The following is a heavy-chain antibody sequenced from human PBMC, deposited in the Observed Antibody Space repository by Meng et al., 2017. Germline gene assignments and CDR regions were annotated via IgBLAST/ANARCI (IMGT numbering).Heavy chain of an antibody. V-gene: IGHV3-30*01. CDR1: GFTFSSYA. CDR3: ARPILGYCSGGSCYETLNAFDI. J-gene: IGHJ3*02. Sequence: GESLKISCAASGFTFSSYAMHWVRQAPGKGLEWVAVISYDGSNKYYADSVKGRFTISRDNSKNTLYLQMNSLRAEDTAVYYCARPILGYCSGGSCYETLNAFDIWGQGTRVTGSS. CDR2: ISYDGSNK. D-gene: IGHD2-15*01.